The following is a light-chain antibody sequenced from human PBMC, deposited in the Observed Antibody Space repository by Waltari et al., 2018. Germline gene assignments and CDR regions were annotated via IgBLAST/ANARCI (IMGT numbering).Light chain of an antibody. CDR1: QSVGRN. Sequence: ELVMTQAPATLSLSPGERATLSCRASQSVGRNLAWYQQKPGQAPRLLISGASNRATGIPARFSGSGYGTEFTLTISSLQSEDFAVYYCQQYNNWPPLTFGGGTTVEI. V-gene: IGKV3-15*01. CDR2: GAS. CDR3: QQYNNWPPLT. J-gene: IGKJ4*01.